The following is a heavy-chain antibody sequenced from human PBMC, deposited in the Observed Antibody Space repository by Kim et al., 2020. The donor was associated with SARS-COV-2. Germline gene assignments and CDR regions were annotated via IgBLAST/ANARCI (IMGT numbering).Heavy chain of an antibody. J-gene: IGHJ3*02. D-gene: IGHD3-3*01. V-gene: IGHV4-30-4*01. CDR1: GGSISSGDYY. CDR2: IYYSGST. CDR3: ARRSITIFGVVLSFLAFDI. Sequence: SETLSLTCTVSGGSISSGDYYWSWIRQPPGKGLEWIGYIYYSGSTYYNPSLKSRVTISVDTSKNQFSLKLSSVTAADTAVYYCARRSITIFGVVLSFLAFDIWGQGTMVTVSS.